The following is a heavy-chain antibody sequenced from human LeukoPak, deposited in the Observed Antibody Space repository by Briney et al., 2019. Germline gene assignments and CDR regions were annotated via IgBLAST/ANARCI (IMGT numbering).Heavy chain of an antibody. CDR2: IYYSGST. CDR1: GVSVSSGSYY. J-gene: IGHJ3*02. V-gene: IGHV4-61*01. Sequence: SETLSLTCAVSGVSVSSGSYYWSWIRQPPGKGLEWIGYIYYSGSTNYNPSLKSRVTISVDTSKNQFSLKLSSVTAADTAVYYCARVGSYYDAFDIWGQGTMVTVSS. CDR3: ARVGSYYDAFDI. D-gene: IGHD2-8*01.